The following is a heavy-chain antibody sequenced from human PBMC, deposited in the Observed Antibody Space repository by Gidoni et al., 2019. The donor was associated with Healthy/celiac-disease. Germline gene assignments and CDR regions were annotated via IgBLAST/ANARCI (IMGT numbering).Heavy chain of an antibody. Sequence: QLQLQESGPGLLKPSETLSLTGTVSGGSISSSSYYWGWIRQPPGKGLEWIGSIYYSGSTYYNPSLKSRVTISVDTSQNQFSLKLSSVTAADTAVYYCAICGGEYYGMDVWGQGTTVTVSS. J-gene: IGHJ6*02. CDR3: AICGGEYYGMDV. CDR2: IYYSGST. CDR1: GGSISSSSYY. V-gene: IGHV4-39*07. D-gene: IGHD3-16*01.